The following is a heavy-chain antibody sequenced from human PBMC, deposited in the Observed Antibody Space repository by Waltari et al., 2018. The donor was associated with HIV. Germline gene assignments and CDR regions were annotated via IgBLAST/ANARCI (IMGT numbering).Heavy chain of an antibody. V-gene: IGHV3-33*01. CDR1: GFSFSSLA. J-gene: IGHJ6*02. Sequence: QVQLVESGGGVAQPGLSLRLSCVASGFSFSSLALHLVRQAPGKGLEWVALIWYDGSQKYYADSVKGRFTISRDNSQNTLYLQVDSLRVEDTATYYCSRAGTAAGKSNYYYGTDVWGQGTTVTVSS. CDR3: SRAGTAAGKSNYYYGTDV. D-gene: IGHD6-13*01. CDR2: IWYDGSQK.